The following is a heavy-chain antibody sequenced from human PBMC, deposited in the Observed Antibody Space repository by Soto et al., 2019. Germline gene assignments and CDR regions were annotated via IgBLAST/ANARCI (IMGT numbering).Heavy chain of an antibody. CDR1: GYSFTSYW. V-gene: IGHV5-10-1*01. CDR3: ATRRGGGRALRFDP. D-gene: IGHD2-15*01. J-gene: IGHJ5*02. CDR2: IDPSDSYT. Sequence: GESLKISGKGSGYSFTSYWINWVRQIPGRGLEWMGRIDPSDSYTNYSPSFQGHVTISADKSISTAYLQWSSLRASDTAMYYCATRRGGGRALRFDPWGQGTLVSVSS.